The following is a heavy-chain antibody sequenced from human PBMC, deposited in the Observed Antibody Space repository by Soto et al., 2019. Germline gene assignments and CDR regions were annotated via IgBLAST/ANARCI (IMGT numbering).Heavy chain of an antibody. CDR3: ASTDTAMVTPFDY. D-gene: IGHD5-18*01. CDR2: IYHSGST. V-gene: IGHV4-4*02. J-gene: IGHJ4*02. Sequence: LSLTCAVSGGSISSSNWWSWVRQPPGKGLEWIGEIYHSGSTNYNPSLKSRVTISVDKSKNQFSLKLSSVTAADTAVYYCASTDTAMVTPFDYWGQGTLVTVSS. CDR1: GGSISSSNW.